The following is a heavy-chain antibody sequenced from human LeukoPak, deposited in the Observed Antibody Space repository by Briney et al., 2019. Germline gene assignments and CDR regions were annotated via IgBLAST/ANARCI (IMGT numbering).Heavy chain of an antibody. D-gene: IGHD6-19*01. V-gene: IGHV3-21*01. J-gene: IGHJ4*01. CDR3: ARVFSSGWTVDY. Sequence: GGSLRLSCAASGFTFGSYSMNWVRQAPGKGPEWVSSISSSSSYIYYADSVKGRFTISRDNAKNSLYLQMNSLRAEDTAVYYCARVFSSGWTVDYWGHGTLVTVSS. CDR2: ISSSSSYI. CDR1: GFTFGSYS.